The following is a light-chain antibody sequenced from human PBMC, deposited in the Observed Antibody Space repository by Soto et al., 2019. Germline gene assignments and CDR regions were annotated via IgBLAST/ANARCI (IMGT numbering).Light chain of an antibody. J-gene: IGKJ1*01. CDR1: QSVSSY. Sequence: EIVLTQSQATLSLSPGEGATLSPRASQSVSSYLAWYQQKPGQAPRLLIYDASNRATGIPARFSGSGSGTDFTLTISSLEPEDFAVYYCQQYGSSPWTFGQGTKVDI. V-gene: IGKV3-11*01. CDR3: QQYGSSPWT. CDR2: DAS.